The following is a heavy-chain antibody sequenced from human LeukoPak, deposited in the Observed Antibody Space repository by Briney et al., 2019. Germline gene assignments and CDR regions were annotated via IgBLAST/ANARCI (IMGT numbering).Heavy chain of an antibody. Sequence: GSLRLSCAASGLPFNSYAMDWVRQAPRKGLEWVSGFFGSGGSAHYADSVKGRFTIFRANSKNTVYLQMASLRVEDTAVYYCGKTTTGYRSGRYPGWPVDYWGQGTLVTVSS. CDR3: GKTTTGYRSGRYPGWPVDY. D-gene: IGHD6-19*01. V-gene: IGHV3-23*01. CDR2: FFGSGGSA. CDR1: GLPFNSYA. J-gene: IGHJ4*02.